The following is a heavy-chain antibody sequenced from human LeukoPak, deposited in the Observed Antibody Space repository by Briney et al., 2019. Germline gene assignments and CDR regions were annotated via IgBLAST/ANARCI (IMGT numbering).Heavy chain of an antibody. D-gene: IGHD2-15*01. CDR2: ISYDGSNK. CDR3: AKNSIVVVVAATLDY. V-gene: IGHV3-30*18. CDR1: GFTFSSYG. J-gene: IGHJ4*02. Sequence: GGSLRLSCAASGFTFSSYGMHWARQAPGKGLEWVAVISYDGSNKYYADSVKGRFTISRDNSKNTLYLQMNSLRAEDTAVYYCAKNSIVVVVAATLDYWGQGTLVTVSS.